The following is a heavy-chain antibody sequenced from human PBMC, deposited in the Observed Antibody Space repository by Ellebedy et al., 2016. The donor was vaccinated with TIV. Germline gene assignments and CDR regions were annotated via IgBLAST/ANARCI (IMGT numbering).Heavy chain of an antibody. D-gene: IGHD5-18*01. Sequence: ASVKVSXXASGYTFTSYDINWVRQATGQGLEWMGWMNPNSGNTGYAQKFQGRVTMTRNTSISTAYMELSSLRSEDTAVYYCARGRYSYGYDYYYGMDVWGQGTTVTVSS. CDR2: MNPNSGNT. J-gene: IGHJ6*02. CDR3: ARGRYSYGYDYYYGMDV. V-gene: IGHV1-8*01. CDR1: GYTFTSYD.